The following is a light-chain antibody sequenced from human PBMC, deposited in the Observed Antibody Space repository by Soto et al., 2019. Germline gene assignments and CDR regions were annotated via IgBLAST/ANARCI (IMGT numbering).Light chain of an antibody. CDR1: QSLLHSDGYNY. Sequence: IVMTQSPLSLPVTPGEPASMSCRSSQSLLHSDGYNYLDWYLQKPGQSPQLLIYLGSNRASGVPDRFSGSGSGTDFTLTISSLQPEDFATYYCQQSYSTPRLTFGGGTKVEIK. CDR2: LGS. J-gene: IGKJ4*01. CDR3: QQSYSTPRLT. V-gene: IGKV2-28*01.